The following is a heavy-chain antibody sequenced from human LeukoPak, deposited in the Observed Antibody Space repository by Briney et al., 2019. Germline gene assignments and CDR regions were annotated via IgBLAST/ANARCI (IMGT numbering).Heavy chain of an antibody. CDR1: GGSFSGYY. V-gene: IGHV4-34*01. CDR3: ARGARSDPGGSGSYYEDY. D-gene: IGHD1-26*01. J-gene: IGHJ4*02. Sequence: SETLSLACAVYGGSFSGYYWSWIRQPPGKGLEWIGEINHSGSTNYNPSLKSRVTISVDTSKNQFSLKLSSVTAADTAVYYCARGARSDPGGSGSYYEDYWGQGTLVTVSS. CDR2: INHSGST.